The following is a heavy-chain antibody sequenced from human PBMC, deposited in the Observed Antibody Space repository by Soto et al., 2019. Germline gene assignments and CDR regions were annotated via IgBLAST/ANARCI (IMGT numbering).Heavy chain of an antibody. Sequence: QVQLQESGPGLVRPSGTLSLTCAVSGYSINSNYCWTWIRQPPGKGLEWIAEIYDSGGTSYNPSLKSRVTISMDKSKNQFSLNLTSVTAADTAMYYCARDTGWGLGYWGQGTLVTVSS. CDR3: ARDTGWGLGY. CDR1: GYSINSNYC. D-gene: IGHD6-19*01. CDR2: IYDSGGT. V-gene: IGHV4-4*02. J-gene: IGHJ4*02.